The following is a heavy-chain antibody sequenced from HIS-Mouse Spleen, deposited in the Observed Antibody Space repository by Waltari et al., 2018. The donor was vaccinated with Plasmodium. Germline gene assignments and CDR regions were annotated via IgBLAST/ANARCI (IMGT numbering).Heavy chain of an antibody. CDR2: IYHSGST. Sequence: QVQLQESGPGLVKPSETLSLTCTVSGYSISSGYYWGWIRQPPGKGLEWIGSIYHSGSTYHNPALKSRVTISVDTSKNQFSLKLSSVTAADTAVYYCARVDYGSGDYYYYYGMDVWGQGTTVTVSS. J-gene: IGHJ6*02. D-gene: IGHD3-10*01. V-gene: IGHV4-38-2*02. CDR1: GYSISSGYY. CDR3: ARVDYGSGDYYYYYGMDV.